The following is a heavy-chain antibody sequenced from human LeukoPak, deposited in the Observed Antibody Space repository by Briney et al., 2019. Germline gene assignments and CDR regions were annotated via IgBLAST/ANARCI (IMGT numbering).Heavy chain of an antibody. V-gene: IGHV4-34*01. CDR2: IHYGGST. CDR1: EMSFSAYY. Sequence: SETLSLTCAVSEMSFSAYYWNWIRQSPGKGLEWIGEIHYGGSTKYTPSLEGRGTILIDTSKNQFSLKLTSVTAADTAVYYCARGFPPGSGSRGSHAFDVWGQGTMVTVSS. J-gene: IGHJ3*01. D-gene: IGHD6-19*01. CDR3: ARGFPPGSGSRGSHAFDV.